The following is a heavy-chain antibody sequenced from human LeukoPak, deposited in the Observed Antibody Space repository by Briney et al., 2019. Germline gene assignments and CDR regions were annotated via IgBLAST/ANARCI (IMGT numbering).Heavy chain of an antibody. Sequence: SETLSLTCTVSGGSISSSSYYWGWIRQPPGKGLEWIGSIHYSGNTYYNPSLRSRVTISVDTSKNQFSLKLSSVTAADTAVYYCARDVTLDYWGQGTLVTVSS. V-gene: IGHV4-39*02. CDR3: ARDVTLDY. CDR2: IHYSGNT. CDR1: GGSISSSSYY. J-gene: IGHJ4*02. D-gene: IGHD2-21*02.